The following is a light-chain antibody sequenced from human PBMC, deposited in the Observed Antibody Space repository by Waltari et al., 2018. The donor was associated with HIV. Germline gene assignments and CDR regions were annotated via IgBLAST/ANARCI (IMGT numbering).Light chain of an antibody. J-gene: IGKJ1*01. CDR2: AAS. Sequence: DIQMTQSPSSLSASVGDRVTITCRASQSISRYINWYQQKSGKAPKILIHAASSLQSGVPSRFSCSGSGTDFTLTINSLQPEDFATYYCQQSYSTPRTFGQGTKVEIK. V-gene: IGKV1-39*01. CDR3: QQSYSTPRT. CDR1: QSISRY.